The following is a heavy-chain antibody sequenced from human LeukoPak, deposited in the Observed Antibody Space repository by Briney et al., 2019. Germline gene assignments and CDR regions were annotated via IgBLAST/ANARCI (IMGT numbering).Heavy chain of an antibody. CDR3: ARAPELTATFDY. D-gene: IGHD2-21*02. Sequence: GSLRLSCAASGFTFSKNWMSWVRQAPGKGLEWVANMKHDGSEIYYVDSVKGRFTISRDNAKNSLYLQMNSLRAEDTAVYYCARAPELTATFDYWGQGTLVTVSS. V-gene: IGHV3-7*01. CDR2: MKHDGSEI. J-gene: IGHJ4*02. CDR1: GFTFSKNW.